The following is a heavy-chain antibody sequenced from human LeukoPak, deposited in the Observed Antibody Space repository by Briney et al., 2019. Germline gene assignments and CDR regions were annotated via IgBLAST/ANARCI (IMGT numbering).Heavy chain of an antibody. V-gene: IGHV1-46*01. CDR2: VNPTGGGT. D-gene: IGHD2-15*01. Sequence: ASVKVSCKASGYTFSSYYIHWVRQAPGQGLQWMGIVNPTGGGTQYAQNFQGRVTMTRDTSTSTVYMELSSLTSEDTAVYFCTRSGVVGAPGDFDCWGQGTLITVSS. CDR1: GYTFSSYY. CDR3: TRSGVVGAPGDFDC. J-gene: IGHJ4*02.